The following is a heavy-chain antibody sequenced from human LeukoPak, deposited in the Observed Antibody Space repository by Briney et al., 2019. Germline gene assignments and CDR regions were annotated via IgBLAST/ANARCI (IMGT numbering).Heavy chain of an antibody. CDR3: AREFSSKLEWLAYVTGDDAFDV. D-gene: IGHD3-3*01. CDR2: VNPKTGGT. CDR1: GYSFTGYH. Sequence: ASVKVSCKAFGYSFTGYHLQWVRQAPRQGLEWMGWVNPKTGGTNYARKFQGRVTMTRDTSINTVNMELSRLTSDDTAVYYCAREFSSKLEWLAYVTGDDAFDVWGQGTMITVS. J-gene: IGHJ3*01. V-gene: IGHV1-2*02.